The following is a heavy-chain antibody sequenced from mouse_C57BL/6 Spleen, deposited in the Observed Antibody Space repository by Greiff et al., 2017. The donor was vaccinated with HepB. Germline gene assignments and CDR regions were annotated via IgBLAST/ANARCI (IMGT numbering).Heavy chain of an antibody. CDR3: ARSNHPAFAY. Sequence: EVQLQQSGPELVKPGASVKISCKASGYSFTGYYMNWVKQSPEKSLEWIGEINPSTGGTTYNQKFKAKATLTVDKSSSTAYMQLKSLTSEDSAVYYCARSNHPAFAYWGQGTLVTVSA. CDR1: GYSFTGYY. CDR2: INPSTGGT. J-gene: IGHJ3*01. V-gene: IGHV1-42*01.